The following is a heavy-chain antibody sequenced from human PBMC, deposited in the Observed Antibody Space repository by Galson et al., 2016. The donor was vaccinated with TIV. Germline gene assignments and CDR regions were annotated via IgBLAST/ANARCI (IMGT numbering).Heavy chain of an antibody. CDR1: GDTFSSFV. J-gene: IGHJ6*02. V-gene: IGHV1-69*13. CDR3: AKCRNTAMDTYYYYYGLDV. D-gene: IGHD5-18*01. CDR2: IIPLFGEA. Sequence: SVKVSCKASGDTFSSFVISWVRQAPGQGLEWMGGIIPLFGEAHYAQKFQGRVTISADESTSTVYMELSGLKSGDTAMYYCAKCRNTAMDTYYYYYGLDVWGQGTPVTVSS.